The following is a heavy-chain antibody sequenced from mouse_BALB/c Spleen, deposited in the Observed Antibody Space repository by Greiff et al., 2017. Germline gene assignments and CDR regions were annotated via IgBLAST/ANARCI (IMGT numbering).Heavy chain of an antibody. CDR1: GFTFSDYY. D-gene: IGHD1-1*02. CDR2: ISDGGSYT. CDR3: ARDMDLYYAMDD. V-gene: IGHV5-4*02. J-gene: IGHJ4*01. Sequence: EVQGVESGGGLVKPGGSLKLSCAASGFTFSDYYMYWVRQTPEKRLEWVATISDGGSYTYYPDSVKGRFTISRDNAKNNLYLQMSSLKSEDTAMYYCARDMDLYYAMDDWGQGTSVTVSS.